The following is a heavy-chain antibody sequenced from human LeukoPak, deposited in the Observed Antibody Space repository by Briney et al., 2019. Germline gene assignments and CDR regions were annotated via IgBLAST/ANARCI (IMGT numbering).Heavy chain of an antibody. CDR1: GYTFTGYY. D-gene: IGHD6-6*01. Sequence: GASVKVSCKASGYTFTGYYMHWVRQAPGQGLEWMGWIDPNSGATNYAQKFQGRVTMTRDTSISTAYMELNSLTSDDTAVYYCAGRPLGSSGPHFDPWGQGTLVTVSS. CDR2: IDPNSGAT. J-gene: IGHJ5*02. V-gene: IGHV1-2*02. CDR3: AGRPLGSSGPHFDP.